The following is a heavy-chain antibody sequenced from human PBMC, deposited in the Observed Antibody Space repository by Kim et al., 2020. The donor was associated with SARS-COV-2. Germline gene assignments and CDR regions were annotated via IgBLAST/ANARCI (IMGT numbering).Heavy chain of an antibody. Sequence: SETLSLTCAVSGGSISSSNWWSWVRQPPGKGLEWIGGIYHSGSTNYNPSLKSRVTISVDKSKNQFSLKLSSVTAADTAVYYCARDHRVWFGDNWVDPWGQGTLVTVSS. V-gene: IGHV4-4*02. CDR2: IYHSGST. J-gene: IGHJ5*02. CDR3: ARDHRVWFGDNWVDP. CDR1: GGSISSSNW. D-gene: IGHD3-10*01.